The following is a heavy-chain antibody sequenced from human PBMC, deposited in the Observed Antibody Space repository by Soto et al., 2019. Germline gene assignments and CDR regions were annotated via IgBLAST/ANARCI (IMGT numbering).Heavy chain of an antibody. Sequence: SETLSLTCTVSGGSISSGGYYWSWIRQHPGKGLEWIGYIYHSGSTYYNPSLKSRVTISVDTSKNQFSLKLSSVTAADTAVYYCARAHYDDYAYDMDVWGQGTTVTVSS. D-gene: IGHD5-12*01. CDR3: ARAHYDDYAYDMDV. CDR2: IYHSGST. CDR1: GGSISSGGYY. V-gene: IGHV4-31*03. J-gene: IGHJ6*02.